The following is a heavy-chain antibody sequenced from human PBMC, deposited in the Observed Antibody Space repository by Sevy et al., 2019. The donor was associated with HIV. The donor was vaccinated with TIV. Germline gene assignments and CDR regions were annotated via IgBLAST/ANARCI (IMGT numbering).Heavy chain of an antibody. Sequence: GGSLRLSCAASGFTFGSYWMTWVRQAPGKGLEWVANIKEDGSGRFYVDSVRGRFTVSRDNAKKTLYLQMNNLRGEDTALYYCARLCSSSYRRGLDNWGQGALVTVSS. CDR2: IKEDGSGR. CDR1: GFTFGSYW. D-gene: IGHD2-2*01. V-gene: IGHV3-7*01. J-gene: IGHJ4*02. CDR3: ARLCSSSYRRGLDN.